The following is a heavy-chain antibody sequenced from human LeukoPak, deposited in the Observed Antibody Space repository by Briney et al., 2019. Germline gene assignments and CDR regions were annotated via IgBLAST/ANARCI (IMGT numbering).Heavy chain of an antibody. D-gene: IGHD6-13*01. Sequence: SVKVSCKASGGTFSSYAISWVRQAPGQGLEWMGGITPIFGTANYAQKFQGRVTITADESTSTAYMELSSLRSEDTAVYYCARDLEAYSSSYNWFDPWGQGTLVTVSS. V-gene: IGHV1-69*13. J-gene: IGHJ5*02. CDR2: ITPIFGTA. CDR1: GGTFSSYA. CDR3: ARDLEAYSSSYNWFDP.